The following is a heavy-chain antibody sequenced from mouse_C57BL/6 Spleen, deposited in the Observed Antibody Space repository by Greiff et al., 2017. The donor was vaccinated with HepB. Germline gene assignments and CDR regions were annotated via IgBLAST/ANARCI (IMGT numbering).Heavy chain of an antibody. Sequence: QVQLQQPGAELVRPGSSVKLSCKASGYTFTSYWMDWVKQRPGQGLEWIGNIYPSDSETHYNQKFKDKATLTVDKSSSTAYMQLSSLTSEDSAVYYCAREGLSAWIAYWGQGTLVTVSA. J-gene: IGHJ3*01. D-gene: IGHD2-4*01. V-gene: IGHV1-61*01. CDR2: IYPSDSET. CDR1: GYTFTSYW. CDR3: AREGLSAWIAY.